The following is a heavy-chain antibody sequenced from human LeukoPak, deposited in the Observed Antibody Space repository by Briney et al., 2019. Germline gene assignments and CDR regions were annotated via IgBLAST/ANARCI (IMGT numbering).Heavy chain of an antibody. J-gene: IGHJ4*02. Sequence: GGSLRLSCAASGFTFSSYGMSWVRQAPGKGLEWVSSISGSGGSTYYADSVKGRFTISRDNSKSTLYLQMNSLRAEDTALYYCAKVLIVGATKGPFDYWGQGTLVTVSS. CDR3: AKVLIVGATKGPFDY. V-gene: IGHV3-23*01. CDR2: ISGSGGST. D-gene: IGHD1-26*01. CDR1: GFTFSSYG.